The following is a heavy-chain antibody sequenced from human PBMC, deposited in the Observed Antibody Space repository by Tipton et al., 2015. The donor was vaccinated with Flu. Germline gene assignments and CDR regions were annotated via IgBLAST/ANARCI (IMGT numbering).Heavy chain of an antibody. J-gene: IGHJ4*02. Sequence: QSGAEVKKPGASVKVSCKPSGYTFTTYGISWARQAPGQGLEWMGWISAYNGHANHAQKFQDRITMTTDTSTSTVYMELRSLRSDDTAVYFCVRDPLSGTYPNYWGQGTLVTVSS. CDR3: VRDPLSGTYPNY. CDR1: GYTFTTYG. CDR2: ISAYNGHA. D-gene: IGHD1-26*01. V-gene: IGHV1-18*01.